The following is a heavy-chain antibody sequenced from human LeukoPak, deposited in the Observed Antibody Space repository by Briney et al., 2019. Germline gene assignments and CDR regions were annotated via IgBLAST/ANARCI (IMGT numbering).Heavy chain of an antibody. CDR3: ARGRRRITMIVVVINDAFDI. CDR2: INHSGST. D-gene: IGHD3-22*01. V-gene: IGHV4-4*02. Sequence: PAETLSLTCAVSGGSISSSNWWSWVRQPPGKGLEWIGEINHSGSTNYNPSLKSRVTISVDTSKDQFSLKLSSVTAADTAVYYCARGRRRITMIVVVINDAFDIWGQGTMVTVSS. CDR1: GGSISSSNW. J-gene: IGHJ3*02.